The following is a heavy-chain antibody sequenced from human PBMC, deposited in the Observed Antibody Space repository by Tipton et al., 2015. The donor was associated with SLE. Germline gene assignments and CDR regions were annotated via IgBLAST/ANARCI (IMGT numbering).Heavy chain of an antibody. Sequence: SLRLSCAASGFTFSSYAMSWVRQAPGKGLEWVSVIYSGGSSTYYADSVKVRFTITRDNSKNTLYLQMNSLRAEDTAVYYCATLGSSSGMDVWGKGTTVTFSS. J-gene: IGHJ6*04. CDR3: ATLGSSSGMDV. CDR2: IYSGGSST. D-gene: IGHD6-13*01. CDR1: GFTFSSYA. V-gene: IGHV3-23*03.